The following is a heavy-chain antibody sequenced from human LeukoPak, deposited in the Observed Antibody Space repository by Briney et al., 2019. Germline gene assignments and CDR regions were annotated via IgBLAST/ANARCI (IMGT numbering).Heavy chain of an antibody. Sequence: GASVTVSCKASGYTFTGYYMHWVRQAPGQGLEWMGWINPNSGGTNYAQKFQGRVTMTRDTSTSTAYMELSRLRSDDTAVYYCARGAPYYYYYGMDVWGQGTTVTVSS. CDR1: GYTFTGYY. CDR3: ARGAPYYYYYGMDV. V-gene: IGHV1-2*02. J-gene: IGHJ6*02. CDR2: INPNSGGT.